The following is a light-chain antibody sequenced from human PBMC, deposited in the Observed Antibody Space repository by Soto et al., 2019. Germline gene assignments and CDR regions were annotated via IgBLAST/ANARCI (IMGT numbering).Light chain of an antibody. Sequence: DIQMTQSPSSLSASVGDRVTITCRASQSISSYLNWYQQKPGKVPKLLIYAESSLQSGVPSRFSGSGSGTDFTLTISSLQPEGFATYYCQQTCSTPYTLGQGTKLEIK. CDR1: QSISSY. CDR2: AES. V-gene: IGKV1-39*01. CDR3: QQTCSTPYT. J-gene: IGKJ2*01.